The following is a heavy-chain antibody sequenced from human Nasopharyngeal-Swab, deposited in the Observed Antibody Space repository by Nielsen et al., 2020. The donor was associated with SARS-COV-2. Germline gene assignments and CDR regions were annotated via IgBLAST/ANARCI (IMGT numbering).Heavy chain of an antibody. J-gene: IGHJ6*03. CDR1: GFTFSSYA. CDR2: ISGSGGST. V-gene: IGHV3-23*01. D-gene: IGHD4-11*01. Sequence: GGSLRLSCAASGFTFSSYAMSWVRQAPGKGLEWVSAISGSGGSTYYVDSVKGRFTISRDNSKNTLYLQMNSLRAEDTAVYYCAKGNYAYYYYYYMDVWGKGTTVTVSS. CDR3: AKGNYAYYYYYYMDV.